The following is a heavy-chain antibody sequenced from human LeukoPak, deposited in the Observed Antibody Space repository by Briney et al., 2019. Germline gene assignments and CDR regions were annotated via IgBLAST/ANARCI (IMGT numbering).Heavy chain of an antibody. J-gene: IGHJ3*02. Sequence: SGRSLRLSCTVSGFTFSRYGMHWVRQAPGKGLEWVSSISSSSSYIYYADSVKGRFTISRDNAKNSLYLQMNSLRAEDTAVYYCARDTYDILTGYYKWAFDIWGQGTMVTVSS. CDR3: ARDTYDILTGYYKWAFDI. D-gene: IGHD3-9*01. CDR1: GFTFSRYG. V-gene: IGHV3-21*06. CDR2: ISSSSSYI.